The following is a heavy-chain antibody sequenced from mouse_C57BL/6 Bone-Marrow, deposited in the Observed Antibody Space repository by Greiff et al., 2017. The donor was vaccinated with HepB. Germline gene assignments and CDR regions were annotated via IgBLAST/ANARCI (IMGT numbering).Heavy chain of an antibody. D-gene: IGHD1-1*01. V-gene: IGHV8-12*01. CDR2: IYWDDDK. CDR1: GFSLSTSGMG. CDR3: ARSPEFITTVVGYFDY. Sequence: QVTLKVCGPGILQSSQTLSLTCSFSGFSLSTSGMGVSWIRQPSGKGLEWLAHIYWDDDKRYNPSLKSRLTISKDTSRNQVFLKITSVDTADTATYYCARSPEFITTVVGYFDYWGQGTTLTVSS. J-gene: IGHJ2*01.